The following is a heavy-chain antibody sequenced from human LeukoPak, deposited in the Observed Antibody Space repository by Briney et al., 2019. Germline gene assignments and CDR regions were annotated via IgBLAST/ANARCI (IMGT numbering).Heavy chain of an antibody. CDR2: IKHSGIT. Sequence: SETLSFTSAVYGGSFGGYYWCLIRQPPGKVVGLIGVIKHSGITNYNPSLKSRVTISVDTSKNQFSLQLSSVTAADTAVYYCARGSGIVVVPAAMWALGNWSDPPGQGNLVTVSS. J-gene: IGHJ5*02. V-gene: IGHV4-34*01. CDR3: ARGSGIVVVPAAMWALGNWSDP. CDR1: GGSFGGYY. D-gene: IGHD2-2*01.